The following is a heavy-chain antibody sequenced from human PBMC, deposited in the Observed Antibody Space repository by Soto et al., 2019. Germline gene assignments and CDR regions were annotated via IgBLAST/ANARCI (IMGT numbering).Heavy chain of an antibody. CDR1: GFTFSSYA. V-gene: IGHV3-30-3*01. CDR3: AREVGYGDYDDYYGMDV. J-gene: IGHJ6*02. D-gene: IGHD4-17*01. CDR2: ISYDGSNK. Sequence: QVQLVESGGGVVQPGRSLRLSCAASGFTFSSYAMHWVRQAPGKGLEWVAVISYDGSNKYYADSVKGRFTISRDNSKNTLYLQMTSLRAEDTAVYYCAREVGYGDYDDYYGMDVWGQGTTVTVSS.